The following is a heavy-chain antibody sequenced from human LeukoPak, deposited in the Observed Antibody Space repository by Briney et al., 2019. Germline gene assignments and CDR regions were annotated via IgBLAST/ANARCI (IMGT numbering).Heavy chain of an antibody. D-gene: IGHD4-17*01. V-gene: IGHV3-48*02. J-gene: IGHJ3*02. Sequence: GGSLRLSCAASGFTFSSYSMNWVRQAPRKGLEWVSHISSSSSTIYYADSVKGRFTISRDNAKNSLYLQMNSLRDEDTAVYYCARDRGYGDYVGAFDIWGQGTMVTVSS. CDR1: GFTFSSYS. CDR3: ARDRGYGDYVGAFDI. CDR2: ISSSSSTI.